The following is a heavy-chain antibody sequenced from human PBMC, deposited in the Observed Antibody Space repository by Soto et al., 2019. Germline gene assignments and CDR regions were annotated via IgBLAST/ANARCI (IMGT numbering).Heavy chain of an antibody. CDR1: GYTFTSYA. D-gene: IGHD3-10*01. CDR2: INAGNGNT. V-gene: IGHV1-3*01. J-gene: IGHJ4*02. CDR3: ARDFSWFGELIASDY. Sequence: ASVKVSCKASGYTFTSYAMHWVRQAPGQRLEWMGWINAGNGNTKYSQKFQGRVTITRDTSASTAYMELSSLRSEDTAVYYCARDFSWFGELIASDYWGQGTLVTV.